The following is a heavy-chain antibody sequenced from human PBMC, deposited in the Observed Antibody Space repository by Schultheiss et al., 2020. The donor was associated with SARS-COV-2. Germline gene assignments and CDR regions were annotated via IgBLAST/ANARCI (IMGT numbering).Heavy chain of an antibody. CDR2: ISSSSSYT. J-gene: IGHJ3*02. CDR3: ASHKFVVVPAAISDAFDI. D-gene: IGHD2-2*01. CDR1: GFTFSSYW. Sequence: GGSLRLSCAASGFTFSSYWMSWVRQAPGKGLEWVSYISSSSSYTNYADSVKGRFTISRDNAKNSLYLQMNSLRAEDTAVYYCASHKFVVVPAAISDAFDIWGQGTMVTVSS. V-gene: IGHV3-21*05.